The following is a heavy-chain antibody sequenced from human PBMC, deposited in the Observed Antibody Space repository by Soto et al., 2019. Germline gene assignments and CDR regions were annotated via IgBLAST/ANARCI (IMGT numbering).Heavy chain of an antibody. CDR2: IIPIFGTA. CDR1: GGTFSSYA. V-gene: IGHV1-69*06. J-gene: IGHJ4*02. D-gene: IGHD6-19*01. CDR3: ASKRRYSSGWYPDV. Sequence: SVKVSCKASGGTFSSYAISWVRQAPGQGLEWMGGIIPIFGTANYAQKFQGRVTITADKSTSTAYMELSSLRSEDTAVYYCASKRRYSSGWYPDVWGQGTRVTVSS.